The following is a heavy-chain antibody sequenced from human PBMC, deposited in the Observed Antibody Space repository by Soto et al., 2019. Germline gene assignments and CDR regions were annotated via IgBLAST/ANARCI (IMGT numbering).Heavy chain of an antibody. V-gene: IGHV1-45*02. Sequence: SVKVSCKASGYTFTYCSLHWLQQAPGQGLERMRWITLYNGNTNYAKKFQGRVTITRDMSLRTAYIELSSLRSEDSAVYYWARHIVVVVAAIQDPWGQGTLVTVS. J-gene: IGHJ5*02. CDR3: ARHIVVVVAAIQDP. CDR1: GYTFTYCS. CDR2: ITLYNGNT. D-gene: IGHD2-15*01.